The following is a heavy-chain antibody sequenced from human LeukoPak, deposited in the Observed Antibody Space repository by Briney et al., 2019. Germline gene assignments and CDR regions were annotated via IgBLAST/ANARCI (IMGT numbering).Heavy chain of an antibody. J-gene: IGHJ4*02. CDR3: ARGTIRYYGSGSLGY. CDR2: INHSGST. V-gene: IGHV4-34*01. D-gene: IGHD3-10*01. CDR1: GGSFRGYY. Sequence: PSETLPLTCAVYGGSFRGYYWSWIRQPPGKGLEWIGEINHSGSTNYNPSLKSRVTISVDTSMNQFSLKLSSVTAADTAVYYCARGTIRYYGSGSLGYWGQGTLVTVSS.